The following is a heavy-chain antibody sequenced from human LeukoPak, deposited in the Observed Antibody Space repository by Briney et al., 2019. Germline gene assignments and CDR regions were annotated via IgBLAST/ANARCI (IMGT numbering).Heavy chain of an antibody. J-gene: IGHJ4*02. CDR2: IKSKTDGETT. CDR1: GFTFSNAW. V-gene: IGHV3-15*01. D-gene: IGHD3-16*02. CDR3: TTDYYDYVWGSHRPDY. Sequence: GGSLRLSCAASGFTFSNAWMTWVRQAPGQGLEWVARIKSKTDGETTDYAAPVKGRFTISGDDSKNTLYLQMNSLKTEDTAVYYCTTDYYDYVWGSHRPDYWGQGSLVTVSS.